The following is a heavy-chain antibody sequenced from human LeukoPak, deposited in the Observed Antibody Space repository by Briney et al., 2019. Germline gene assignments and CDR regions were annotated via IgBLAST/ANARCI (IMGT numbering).Heavy chain of an antibody. CDR3: AKDGVGPNDYHAFDN. V-gene: IGHV3-30*02. D-gene: IGHD4-11*01. Sequence: GGSLRLSCAASGFTFGNYGMHWVRQAPGKGLEWGTFIWHDGSKKYYADSMKGRFTISRDNSKYTLYLQMNSLRAEDTALYYCAKDGVGPNDYHAFDNWGQGTMVTVSS. CDR2: IWHDGSKK. CDR1: GFTFGNYG. J-gene: IGHJ3*02.